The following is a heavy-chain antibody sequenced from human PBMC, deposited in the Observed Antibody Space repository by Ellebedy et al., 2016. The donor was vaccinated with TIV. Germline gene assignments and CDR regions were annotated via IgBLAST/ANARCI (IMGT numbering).Heavy chain of an antibody. D-gene: IGHD6-19*01. Sequence: GESLKISCAASGFTFNTYAMNWLRQAPGKGLEWVSSIIGSGGSTLYADSVKGRFTISRDNSKNMVYLQMNSLRVKDTAVYYCAKAGYSSAWYLVFDYWGQGTLVTVSS. J-gene: IGHJ4*02. V-gene: IGHV3-23*01. CDR2: IIGSGGST. CDR3: AKAGYSSAWYLVFDY. CDR1: GFTFNTYA.